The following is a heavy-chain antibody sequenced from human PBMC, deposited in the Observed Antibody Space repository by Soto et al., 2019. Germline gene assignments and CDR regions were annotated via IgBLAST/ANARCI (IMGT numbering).Heavy chain of an antibody. Sequence: VGPLMLSCASSGFTFSSYAMSWVRQAPGKGLEWVSAISGSGGSTYYADSVKGRFTISRDNSKNTLYLQVNSLRAEDTAVYYCAKDLIAAAGPLNWFDPWGQGTLVTVSS. D-gene: IGHD6-13*01. CDR1: GFTFSSYA. J-gene: IGHJ5*02. CDR3: AKDLIAAAGPLNWFDP. V-gene: IGHV3-23*01. CDR2: ISGSGGST.